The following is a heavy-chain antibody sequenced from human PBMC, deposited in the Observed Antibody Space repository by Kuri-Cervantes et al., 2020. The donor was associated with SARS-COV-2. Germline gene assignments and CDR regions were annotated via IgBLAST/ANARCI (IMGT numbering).Heavy chain of an antibody. CDR2: IYSGGST. D-gene: IGHD3-10*01. CDR3: AKGYYYGSGSYCYGMDV. V-gene: IGHV3-53*04. Sequence: GGSLRLSCAASGFTVSSNYMSWVRQAPGKGLEWVSVIYSGGSTYYADSVKGRFTISRHNSKNTLYLQMNSLRAEDTALYYCAKGYYYGSGSYCYGMDVWDQGTTVTVSS. CDR1: GFTVSSNY. J-gene: IGHJ6*02.